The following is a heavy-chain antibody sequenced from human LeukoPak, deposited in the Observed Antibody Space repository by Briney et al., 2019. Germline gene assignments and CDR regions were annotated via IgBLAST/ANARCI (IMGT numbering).Heavy chain of an antibody. Sequence: GGSLRLSCAASGLTVSSNYMSWVRQAPGKGLEWVANINQDGSEKYYVDSVKGRFTISRDNAKTSLYLQMNTLRAEDTAAYYCARDKSYGDSEDYWGQGTLVTVSS. D-gene: IGHD4-17*01. V-gene: IGHV3-7*03. CDR1: GLTVSSNY. CDR3: ARDKSYGDSEDY. J-gene: IGHJ4*02. CDR2: INQDGSEK.